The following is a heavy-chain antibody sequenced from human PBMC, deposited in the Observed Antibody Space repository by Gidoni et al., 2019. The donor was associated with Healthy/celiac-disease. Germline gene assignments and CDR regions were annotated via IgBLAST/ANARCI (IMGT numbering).Heavy chain of an antibody. CDR1: GGSISSSSYY. Sequence: QLQLQESGPGLVKPSETLSLTCTVSGGSISSSSYYWGWIRQPPGKGLEWIGSIYYSGSTYYNPSLKSRVTISVDTSKNQFSLKLSSVTAADTAVYYCARRLKYYDSSGYSPWGQGTLVTVSS. CDR2: IYYSGST. V-gene: IGHV4-39*01. CDR3: ARRLKYYDSSGYSP. J-gene: IGHJ5*02. D-gene: IGHD3-22*01.